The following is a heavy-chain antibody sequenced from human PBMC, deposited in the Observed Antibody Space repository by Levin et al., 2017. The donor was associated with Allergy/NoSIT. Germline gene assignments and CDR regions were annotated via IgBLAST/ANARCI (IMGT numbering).Heavy chain of an antibody. CDR2: SYHSGST. CDR1: GGSISNPVW. CDR3: ARDNGGSLDY. V-gene: IGHV4-4*02. D-gene: IGHD2-15*01. J-gene: IGHJ4*02. Sequence: SETLSLTCAVSGGSISNPVWWTWVRQPPGKGLEWIGESYHSGSTNYNPSLKSRVTISVDKSKNQFSLNLRSVTAADTAVYYCARDNGGSLDYWGQGTLVTVSS.